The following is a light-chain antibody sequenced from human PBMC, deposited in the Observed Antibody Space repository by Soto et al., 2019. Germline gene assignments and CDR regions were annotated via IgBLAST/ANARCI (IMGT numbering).Light chain of an antibody. CDR1: QSAHNN. Sequence: EIVMTQSPATLSVSPGERATLSCRASQSAHNNLAWYQQKPGQAPRLLIYGASGRATGIPDRFSGSGSGTDFTLTISRLEPEDFAVYYCQQYDSSPSFTFGPGTKVDIK. CDR2: GAS. J-gene: IGKJ3*01. V-gene: IGKV3-20*01. CDR3: QQYDSSPSFT.